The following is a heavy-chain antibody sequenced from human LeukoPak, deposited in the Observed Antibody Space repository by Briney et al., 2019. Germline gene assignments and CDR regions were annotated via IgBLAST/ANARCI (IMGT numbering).Heavy chain of an antibody. V-gene: IGHV3-23*01. Sequence: GGSLRLSCAASGFTFSTYAMSWVRHAPGKGLEWVSTLSGSGGGTYYADSVKGRFTISRDNSKNTLYLQMNSLRAEDTAVYYCAKGHQPARYCSSTSCYLFDYWGQGTLVTVSS. CDR3: AKGHQPARYCSSTSCYLFDY. D-gene: IGHD2-2*01. J-gene: IGHJ4*02. CDR1: GFTFSTYA. CDR2: LSGSGGGT.